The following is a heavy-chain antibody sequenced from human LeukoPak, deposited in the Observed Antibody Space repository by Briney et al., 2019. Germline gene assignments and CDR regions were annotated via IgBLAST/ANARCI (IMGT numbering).Heavy chain of an antibody. D-gene: IGHD5-12*01. CDR1: GGSISSYY. J-gene: IGHJ6*02. Sequence: SETLSLTCTVSGGSISSYYWSWIRQPPGKGLEWIGYIYYSGSTYYNPSLKSRVTISVDTSKNQFSLKLSSVTAADTAVYYCARWTYSGYDSDYYYGMDVWGQGTTVTVSS. CDR3: ARWTYSGYDSDYYYGMDV. V-gene: IGHV4-59*12. CDR2: IYYSGST.